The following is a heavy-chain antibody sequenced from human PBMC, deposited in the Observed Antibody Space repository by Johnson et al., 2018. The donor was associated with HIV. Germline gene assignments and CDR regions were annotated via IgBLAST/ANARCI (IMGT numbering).Heavy chain of an antibody. J-gene: IGHJ3*02. Sequence: VQLVESGGGVVRPGGSLRLSCAASGFTFDDYGMSWVRQAPGQGLEWVSGINWNGGSTGYADYVKGRFTISRDDSRNTLYLEMNSLRPEDTAVYYCAKGSGYYAAFDIWGQGTMVTVSS. CDR2: INWNGGST. D-gene: IGHD3-22*01. CDR1: GFTFDDYG. V-gene: IGHV3-20*04. CDR3: AKGSGYYAAFDI.